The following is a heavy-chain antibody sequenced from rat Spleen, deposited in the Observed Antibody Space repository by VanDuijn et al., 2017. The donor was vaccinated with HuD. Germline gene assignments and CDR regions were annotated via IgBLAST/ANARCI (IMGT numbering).Heavy chain of an antibody. Sequence: QVQLKESGPGLVQSSQTLSLTCTVSGSSLTRFHVTWVRQPPGKGLEWMGVIWTGGSTSYNSLLKSRLSISRDISKSQVFLRMNSLQTEDTATYYCARDAGILRYWGQGVMVTVSS. D-gene: IGHD1-6*01. CDR2: IWTGGST. J-gene: IGHJ2*01. CDR1: GSSLTRFH. V-gene: IGHV2-43*01. CDR3: ARDAGILRY.